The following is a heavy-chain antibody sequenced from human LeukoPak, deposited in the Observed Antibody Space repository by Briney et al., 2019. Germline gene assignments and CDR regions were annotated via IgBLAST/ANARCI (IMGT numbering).Heavy chain of an antibody. V-gene: IGHV3-23*01. D-gene: IGHD4-11*01. J-gene: IGHJ4*02. CDR3: AKVYRAYSRPGSFDY. CDR1: GFTFTSFA. Sequence: GGSLRLSCAGSGFTFTSFAMGWVRQAPGTGLEWVSGISASGGSTYYADSVKGRFTISRDNSKNTLYLQMNSLRAEDTAVYYCAKVYRAYSRPGSFDYWGQGTLVTVSS. CDR2: ISASGGST.